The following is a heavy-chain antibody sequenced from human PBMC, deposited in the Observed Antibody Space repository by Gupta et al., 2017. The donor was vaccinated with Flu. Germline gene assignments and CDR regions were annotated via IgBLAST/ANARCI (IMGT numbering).Heavy chain of an antibody. D-gene: IGHD1-20*01. CDR3: ARESEYNWNPAGLYYYYYGMDV. CDR1: GYTFTSYG. J-gene: IGHJ6*02. V-gene: IGHV1-18*01. Sequence: QVQLVQSGAEVKKPGASVKVSCKASGYTFTSYGISWVRQAPGQGLEWMGWISAYNGNTNYAQKLQGRVTMTTDTSTSTAYMELRSLRSDDTAVYYCARESEYNWNPAGLYYYYYGMDVWGQGTTVTVSS. CDR2: ISAYNGNT.